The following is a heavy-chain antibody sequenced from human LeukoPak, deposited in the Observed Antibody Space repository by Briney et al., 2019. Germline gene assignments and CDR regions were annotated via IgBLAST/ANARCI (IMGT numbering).Heavy chain of an antibody. V-gene: IGHV5-51*01. CDR2: IYPGDSDT. Sequence: GESLKISCKGSGYSFTSYWIGWVRQMPGKGLEWMGNIYPGDSDTRYSPSFQGQVTISADKSISTAYLQWSSLKASDTAMYYCARLSSRYCSSTSCYGQPIDYWGQGTLVTVSS. CDR1: GYSFTSYW. J-gene: IGHJ4*02. D-gene: IGHD2-2*01. CDR3: ARLSSRYCSSTSCYGQPIDY.